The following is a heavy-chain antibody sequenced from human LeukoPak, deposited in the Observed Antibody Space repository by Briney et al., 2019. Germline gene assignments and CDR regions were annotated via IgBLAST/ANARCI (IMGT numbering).Heavy chain of an antibody. Sequence: SETLSLTCAVYGGSFSGYYWSWIRQPPGKGLEWIGKINHSGSTNYNPSLKSRVIISVDTSKNQFSLKLSSVTAADTAVYYCARGLGYCSSTSCYSRRPYNWFDPWGQGTLVTVSS. D-gene: IGHD2-2*01. CDR2: INHSGST. CDR3: ARGLGYCSSTSCYSRRPYNWFDP. V-gene: IGHV4-34*01. J-gene: IGHJ5*02. CDR1: GGSFSGYY.